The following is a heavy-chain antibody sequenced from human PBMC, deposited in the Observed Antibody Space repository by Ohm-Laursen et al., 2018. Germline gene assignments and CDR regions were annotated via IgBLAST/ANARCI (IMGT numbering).Heavy chain of an antibody. CDR3: ARGGEDWGT. J-gene: IGHJ5*02. D-gene: IGHD7-27*01. Sequence: QTLSLTCAISGDSVSSNSATWNWIRQSPSRGLEWLGSTYYRSKWSRDYAVSVKSRIIINPDTSKNQFSLHLNSLTPEDTAVYYCARGGEDWGTWGQGTLVTVSS. CDR1: GDSVSSNSAT. CDR2: TYYRSKWSR. V-gene: IGHV6-1*01.